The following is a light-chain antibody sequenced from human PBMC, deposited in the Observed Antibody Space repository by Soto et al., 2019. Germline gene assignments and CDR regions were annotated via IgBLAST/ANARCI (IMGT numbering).Light chain of an antibody. CDR2: AAS. CDR3: QQSYSTSRWT. J-gene: IGKJ1*01. CDR1: QSISSY. V-gene: IGKV1-39*01. Sequence: DIQMTQSPSSLSASVGDRVTITCRASQSISSYLNWYQQKPGKAPKLLIYAASSLQSGVPSRFSGSGSGTDFTLTISSLQPEDFATYYCQQSYSTSRWTFGQGTKVDNK.